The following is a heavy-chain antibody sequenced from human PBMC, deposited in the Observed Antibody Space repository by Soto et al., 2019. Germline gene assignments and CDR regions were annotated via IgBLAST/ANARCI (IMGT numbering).Heavy chain of an antibody. CDR1: GFIFSSYG. CDR2: MSFDGSIK. D-gene: IGHD6-13*01. Sequence: QVQLVESGGGVVQPGRSLRLSCAASGFIFSSYGMNWVRQAPGKGLEWVAVMSFDGSIKYYADSVKGRFTISRDNSKNTLYLQMNSLRAEDTAVEYCATIAGPPALDIGGQGTMVTVSS. CDR3: ATIAGPPALDI. J-gene: IGHJ3*02. V-gene: IGHV3-30*03.